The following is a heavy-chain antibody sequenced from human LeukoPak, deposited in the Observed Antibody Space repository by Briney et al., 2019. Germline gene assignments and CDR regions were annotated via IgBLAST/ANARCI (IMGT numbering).Heavy chain of an antibody. CDR1: GFAFSTYW. CDR3: TRDFVS. D-gene: IGHD3-3*01. CDR2: INQDGSVK. Sequence: GGSLRLSCAASGFAFSTYWMDWVRQAPGKGLEWVGNINQDGSVKHYVDSVRGRFTISRDNARNSVYLQMNALRVEDTAVYYCTRDFVSWGQGTLVTASS. V-gene: IGHV3-7*01. J-gene: IGHJ5*02.